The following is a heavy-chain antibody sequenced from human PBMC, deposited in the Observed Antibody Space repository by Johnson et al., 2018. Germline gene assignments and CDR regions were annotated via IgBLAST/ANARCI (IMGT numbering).Heavy chain of an antibody. J-gene: IGHJ6*03. V-gene: IGHV3-30*03. D-gene: IGHD3-9*01. CDR1: GFTFSSYG. CDR3: ARDPYFDTGYYYYYMDV. Sequence: QVQLVQSGGGVVQPGRSLRLSCAASGFTFSSYGMHWVRQAPGKGLEWVAVISYDGSNKYFTDSVKGRLPISRDNSKNTLYLQMNSLRAESTAVYYCARDPYFDTGYYYYYMDVWGKGTTVTVSS. CDR2: ISYDGSNK.